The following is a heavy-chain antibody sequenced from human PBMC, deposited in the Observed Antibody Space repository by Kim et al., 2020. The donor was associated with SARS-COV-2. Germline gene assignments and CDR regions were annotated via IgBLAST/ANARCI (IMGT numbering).Heavy chain of an antibody. CDR2: IYYSGST. V-gene: IGHV4-31*03. J-gene: IGHJ4*02. CDR1: GGSISSGGYY. CDR3: ARDDSSSPDY. Sequence: SETLSLTCTVSGGSISSGGYYWSWIRQHPGKGLEWIGYIYYSGSTYYNPSLKSRVTISVDTSKNQFSLKLSSVTVADTAVYYCARDDSSSPDYWGQGTLVTVSS. D-gene: IGHD6-13*01.